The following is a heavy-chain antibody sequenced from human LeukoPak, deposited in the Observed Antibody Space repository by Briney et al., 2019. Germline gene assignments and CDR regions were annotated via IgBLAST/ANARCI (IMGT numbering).Heavy chain of an antibody. CDR3: AREESIGRYQFLHEY. Sequence: ASVKVSCKASGYAFINYGITWVRQAPGQGLEWMGWISPYNGNTKYLQKFQGRVTMTTDTSTSTASMEVRSLRSDDTAVYYCAREESIGRYQFLHEYWGQGTLVTVSS. J-gene: IGHJ4*02. V-gene: IGHV1-18*01. CDR2: ISPYNGNT. CDR1: GYAFINYG. D-gene: IGHD1-26*01.